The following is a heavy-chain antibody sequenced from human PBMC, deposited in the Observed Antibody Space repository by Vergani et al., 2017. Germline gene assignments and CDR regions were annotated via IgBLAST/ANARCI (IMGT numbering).Heavy chain of an antibody. Sequence: QVQLVQSGAEVKKPGASVKVSCKASGYTFTSYGISWVRQAPGQGLEWMGWISAYNGNTNYAQKLQGRVTMTTDTSTSTAYMELRSLRSDDTAVYYCARAHFWTQEYPRALYYYGMDVWGQGTTVTVSS. CDR1: GYTFTSYG. CDR2: ISAYNGNT. D-gene: IGHD3-3*02. V-gene: IGHV1-18*01. J-gene: IGHJ6*02. CDR3: ARAHFWTQEYPRALYYYGMDV.